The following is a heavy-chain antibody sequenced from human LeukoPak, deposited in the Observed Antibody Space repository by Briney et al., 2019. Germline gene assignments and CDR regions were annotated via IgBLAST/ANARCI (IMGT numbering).Heavy chain of an antibody. D-gene: IGHD3-3*01. Sequence: PAGSLRLSCAASGFTFSSYGMHGVRQAPGKGLEWVAFIRYDGSNKYYADSVKGRFTISRDNSKNTLYLQMNILTAEDTAVYYSGKERGYDFWSGYSDYWGQGTLVTVSS. J-gene: IGHJ4*02. CDR3: GKERGYDFWSGYSDY. CDR2: IRYDGSNK. CDR1: GFTFSSYG. V-gene: IGHV3-30*02.